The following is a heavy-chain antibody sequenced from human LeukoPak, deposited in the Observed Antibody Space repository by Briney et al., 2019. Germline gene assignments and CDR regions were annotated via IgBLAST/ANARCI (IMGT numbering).Heavy chain of an antibody. CDR3: ARVGSSWYSRAYYMDV. CDR1: GYTFTGYY. J-gene: IGHJ6*03. Sequence: GASVKVSCKASGYTFTGYYMHWVRQAPGQGLEWMGWINPNSGGTNYAQKFQGRVTMTRDTSISTAYMELNRLRSDDTAVYYCARVGSSWYSRAYYMDVWGKGTTVTVSS. V-gene: IGHV1-2*02. D-gene: IGHD6-13*01. CDR2: INPNSGGT.